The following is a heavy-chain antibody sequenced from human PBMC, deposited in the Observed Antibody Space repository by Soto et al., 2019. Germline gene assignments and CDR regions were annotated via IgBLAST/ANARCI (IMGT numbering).Heavy chain of an antibody. J-gene: IGHJ5*02. CDR2: IYYSGST. CDR3: ARHGAFATGTTFWFDP. CDR1: GGSISSYD. D-gene: IGHD1-7*01. V-gene: IGHV4-59*08. Sequence: TSVTLSLTCTVAGGSISSYDLIWIRQPPGKGLEWIGYIYYSGSTNYNPSLKSRVTISVDTSKNQFSLKLSSVTAADTAVYYCARHGAFATGTTFWFDPLGQGTLVTVSS.